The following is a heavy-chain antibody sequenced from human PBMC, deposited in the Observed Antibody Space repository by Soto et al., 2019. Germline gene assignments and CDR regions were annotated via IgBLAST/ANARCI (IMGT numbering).Heavy chain of an antibody. CDR3: AKDPTGWELLQDY. V-gene: IGHV3-23*01. D-gene: IGHD1-26*01. Sequence: EVQLLESGGGLVQPGGSLRLSCAASGFTFSSYAMSWVRRAPGKGLEWVSAISGSGGSTYYADSVKGRFTISRDNSKNTLHLQMNSLRAEDTAVYYCAKDPTGWELLQDYWGQGTLVTVSS. J-gene: IGHJ4*02. CDR2: ISGSGGST. CDR1: GFTFSSYA.